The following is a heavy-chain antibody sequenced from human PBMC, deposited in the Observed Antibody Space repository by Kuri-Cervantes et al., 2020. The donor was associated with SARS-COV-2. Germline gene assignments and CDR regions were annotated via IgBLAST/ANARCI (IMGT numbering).Heavy chain of an antibody. D-gene: IGHD3-9*01. CDR3: ARDMQILNGHYYLNFDY. CDR1: GFTFSSYW. Sequence: GESLKISCAVSGFTFSSYWMSWVRQAPGKGLEWVADIKHDGGEEYYVDSVKGRFTISRDNAKNSLYLQMHSLRAEDTAVYYCARDMQILNGHYYLNFDYWGQGTLVTVSS. J-gene: IGHJ4*02. V-gene: IGHV3-7*05. CDR2: IKHDGGEE.